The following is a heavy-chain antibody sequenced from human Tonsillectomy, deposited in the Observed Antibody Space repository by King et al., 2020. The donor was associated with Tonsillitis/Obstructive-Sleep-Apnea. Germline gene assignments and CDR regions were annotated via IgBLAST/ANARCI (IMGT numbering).Heavy chain of an antibody. CDR2: IYHSGST. CDR1: GGSISSSNW. V-gene: IGHV4-4*02. Sequence: QLQESGPGLVKPSGTLSLTCAVSGGSISSSNWWSWVRQPPGKGLEWIGEIYHSGSTNYNPSLKSRVTISVDKSKNQFSLKLSSVTAADTAVYYCASLKTHDYGGYGQEDYYMERWGQGNTVPVSS. J-gene: IGHJ6*03. D-gene: IGHD4-17*01. CDR3: ASLKTHDYGGYGQEDYYMER.